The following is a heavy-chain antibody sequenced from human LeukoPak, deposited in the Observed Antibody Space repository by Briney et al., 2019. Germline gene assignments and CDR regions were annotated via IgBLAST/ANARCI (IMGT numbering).Heavy chain of an antibody. CDR2: IKPNTGGA. V-gene: IGHV1-2*04. CDR1: GYTFADYF. CDR3: ARDLTSTSNWEFDY. Sequence: ASVKVSCKDSGYTFADYFIHWVRQAPGQGLEWMGRIKPNTGGAEYAPKFQGWVTMTRDTSISTAYVEVNRLISDDTAVYYCARDLTSTSNWEFDYWGQGTLVIVSS. J-gene: IGHJ4*02. D-gene: IGHD1-26*01.